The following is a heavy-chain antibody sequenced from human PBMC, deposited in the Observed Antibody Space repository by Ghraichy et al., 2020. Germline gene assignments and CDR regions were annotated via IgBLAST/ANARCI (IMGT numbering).Heavy chain of an antibody. J-gene: IGHJ6*02. V-gene: IGHV3-20*01. CDR2: INWNGST. CDR1: GFTFDDYG. CDR3: ARGPPLVVPAAIQGHYYYGMDV. D-gene: IGHD2-2*01. Sequence: LSLTCAASGFTFDDYGMSWVRQAPGKGLEWVSGINWNGSTGYADSVKGRFTISRDNAKNSLYLQMNSLRAEDTALYHCARGPPLVVPAAIQGHYYYGMDVWGHGTTVTVSS.